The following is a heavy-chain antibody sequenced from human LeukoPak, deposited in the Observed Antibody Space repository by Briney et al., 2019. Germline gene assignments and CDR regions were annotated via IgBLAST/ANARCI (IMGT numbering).Heavy chain of an antibody. V-gene: IGHV3-30-3*01. CDR3: ARVSLVSSSWFAFDY. CDR2: ISYDGSNK. CDR1: GGTFSSYA. D-gene: IGHD6-13*01. J-gene: IGHJ4*02. Sequence: SCKASGGTFSSYAMHWVRQAPGKGLEWVAVISYDGSNKYYADSVKGRFTISRDNSKNTLYLQMNSLRAEDTAVYYCARVSLVSSSWFAFDYWGQGTLVTVSS.